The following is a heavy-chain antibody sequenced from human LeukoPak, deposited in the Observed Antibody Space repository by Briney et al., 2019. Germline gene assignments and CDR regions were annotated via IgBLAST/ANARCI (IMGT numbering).Heavy chain of an antibody. J-gene: IGHJ6*03. Sequence: GGSLRLSCAASGFTFSSFAMSWVRHAPGKGLEWVSAISGSGGSTYYADSVKGRFTISRDNSKNTLHLQMNSLRAEDTAVYYCAKRGGLPPLDYYYYYMDVWGKGTTVTVSS. CDR3: AKRGGLPPLDYYYYYMDV. CDR2: ISGSGGST. D-gene: IGHD2-21*02. CDR1: GFTFSSFA. V-gene: IGHV3-23*01.